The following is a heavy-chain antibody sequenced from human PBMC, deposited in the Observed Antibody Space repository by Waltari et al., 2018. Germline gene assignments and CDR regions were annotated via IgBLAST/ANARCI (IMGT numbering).Heavy chain of an antibody. D-gene: IGHD6-13*01. CDR3: ATLPGIAAAGEGNYFDY. V-gene: IGHV1-24*01. Sequence: QAPGKGLEWMGGFDPEDGETIYAQKFQGRVTMTEDTSTDTAYMELSSLRSEDTAVYYCATLPGIAAAGEGNYFDYWGQGTLVTVSS. CDR2: FDPEDGET. J-gene: IGHJ4*02.